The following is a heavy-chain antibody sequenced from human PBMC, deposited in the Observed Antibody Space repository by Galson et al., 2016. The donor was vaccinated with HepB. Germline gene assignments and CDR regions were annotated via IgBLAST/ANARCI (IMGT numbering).Heavy chain of an antibody. V-gene: IGHV4-39*01. CDR2: IYYGGTT. Sequence: LTCTVSGGSISSRTSFWAWIRQPPGKGLEWLGNIYYGGTTDYSPSLKSRVTMSVDTSKNQFSLRLTSVTAADTALYYCVRPTAGQIDYWGRGTLVTVSS. J-gene: IGHJ4*02. CDR1: GGSISSRTSF. CDR3: VRPTAGQIDY. D-gene: IGHD2-21*02.